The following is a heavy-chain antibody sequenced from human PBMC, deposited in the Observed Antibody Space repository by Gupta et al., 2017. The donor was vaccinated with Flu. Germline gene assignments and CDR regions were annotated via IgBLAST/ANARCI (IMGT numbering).Heavy chain of an antibody. D-gene: IGHD2-15*01. CDR1: GYTFTGYY. Sequence: QVKRMQSGTELRKPGASVKVSCVASGYTFTGYYIHWMRQAPGQGLEWMGWINPKSGDTDYAQKFEGRVAMTRDTSINTAYMELSGLIFDDTAVYYCARDFVVLGADGDFDLWGQGTLVTASS. J-gene: IGHJ4*02. V-gene: IGHV1-2*02. CDR3: ARDFVVLGADGDFDL. CDR2: INPKSGDT.